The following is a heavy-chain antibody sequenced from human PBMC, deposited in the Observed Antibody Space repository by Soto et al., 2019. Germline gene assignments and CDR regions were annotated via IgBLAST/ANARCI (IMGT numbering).Heavy chain of an antibody. D-gene: IGHD5-18*01. CDR2: ISGSGDST. CDR3: ALGYSYAPFDP. CDR1: GFTFSSYA. J-gene: IGHJ5*02. Sequence: DVQLLESGGGLVQPGGSLRLSCAASGFTFSSYAMSWVRQAPGKGLEWVSGISGSGDSTYYADSVKGRFTISRDNSKNTLYLQMNSLRAEDTAVYYCALGYSYAPFDPWGQGTLVTVSS. V-gene: IGHV3-23*01.